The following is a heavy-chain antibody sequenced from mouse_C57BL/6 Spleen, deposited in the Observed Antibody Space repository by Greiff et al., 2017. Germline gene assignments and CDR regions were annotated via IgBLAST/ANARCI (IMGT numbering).Heavy chain of an antibody. V-gene: IGHV1-64*01. J-gene: IGHJ1*03. Sequence: QVQLQQPGAELVKPGASVTLSCKASGYTFTSYWMHWVKQRPGQGLEWIGMIHPNSGSTNYNEKFKSKATLTVDKSSSTAYMQLSSLTSEDSAVYYCASKVATNFDVWGTGTTVTVSS. CDR1: GYTFTSYW. CDR2: IHPNSGST. CDR3: ASKVATNFDV. D-gene: IGHD1-1*01.